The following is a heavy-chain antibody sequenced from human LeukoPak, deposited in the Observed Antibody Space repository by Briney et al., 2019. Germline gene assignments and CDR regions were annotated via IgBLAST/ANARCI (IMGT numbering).Heavy chain of an antibody. J-gene: IGHJ3*02. V-gene: IGHV3-23*01. CDR2: ISGSGGST. CDR3: ARGTHYYNSSGYWDDGGDAFDI. D-gene: IGHD3-22*01. CDR1: GFTFSSCA. Sequence: GGSLRLSCAASGFTFSSCAMSWVRQAPGKGLEWVSAISGSGGSTYYADSVKGRFTISRDNSKNTLYLQMNSLRAEDTAVYYCARGTHYYNSSGYWDDGGDAFDIWGQGTMVTVSS.